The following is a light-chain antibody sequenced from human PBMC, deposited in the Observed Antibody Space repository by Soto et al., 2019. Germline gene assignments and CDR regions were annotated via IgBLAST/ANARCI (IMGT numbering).Light chain of an antibody. CDR2: DVT. CDR1: SSDVGGYKY. CDR3: SSYTSSSSYV. J-gene: IGLJ1*01. Sequence: QSVLTQPPSVSGSPGQSITISCTGTSSDVGGYKYVSWYQQHPDKAPKLIIYDVTNRPSGISNRFSGSKSGNTASLTISGLQAEDEADYYCSSYTSSSSYVFGTGTKLTVL. V-gene: IGLV2-14*01.